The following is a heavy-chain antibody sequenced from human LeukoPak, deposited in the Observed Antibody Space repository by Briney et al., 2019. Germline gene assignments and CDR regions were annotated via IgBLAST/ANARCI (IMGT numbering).Heavy chain of an antibody. CDR1: GFTFSSYG. Sequence: GGSLRLSCAASGFTFSSYGMSWVRQAPGKGLEWVSAISGSGGSTYYADSVKGRFIISRDNSKNTLYLQMNRLRAEDTAVYYCARDGGPDYDILTGYSAHDAFDIWGQGTMVTVSS. V-gene: IGHV3-23*01. J-gene: IGHJ3*02. CDR2: ISGSGGST. D-gene: IGHD3-9*01. CDR3: ARDGGPDYDILTGYSAHDAFDI.